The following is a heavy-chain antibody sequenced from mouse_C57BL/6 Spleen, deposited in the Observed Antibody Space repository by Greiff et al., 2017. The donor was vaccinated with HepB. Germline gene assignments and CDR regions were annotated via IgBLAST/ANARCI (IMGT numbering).Heavy chain of an antibody. J-gene: IGHJ4*01. CDR3: ASGMVVAMDY. V-gene: IGHV1-59*01. D-gene: IGHD2-3*01. Sequence: QVQLQQPGAELVRPGTSVKLSCKASGYTFTSYWMHWVKQRPGQGLEWIGVIDPSDSYTNYNQKFKGKATLTVDTSSSTAYMQLSSLTSEDSAVYYCASGMVVAMDYWGQGTSVTVSS. CDR1: GYTFTSYW. CDR2: IDPSDSYT.